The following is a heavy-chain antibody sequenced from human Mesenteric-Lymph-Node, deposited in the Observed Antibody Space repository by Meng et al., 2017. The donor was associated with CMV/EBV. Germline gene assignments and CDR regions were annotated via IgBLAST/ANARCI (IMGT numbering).Heavy chain of an antibody. V-gene: IGHV3-48*03. CDR1: GFTFSNYY. CDR2: ISSSGGTI. J-gene: IGHJ4*02. Sequence: GGSLRLSCAASGFTFSNYYMHWVRQAPGKGLEWVSYISSSGGTIYYADSVKGRFTISRDNAKNSLYLQMNSLRAEDTAVYYCARVASYCSGGSCYVGFGYWGQGTLVTV. CDR3: ARVASYCSGGSCYVGFGY. D-gene: IGHD2-15*01.